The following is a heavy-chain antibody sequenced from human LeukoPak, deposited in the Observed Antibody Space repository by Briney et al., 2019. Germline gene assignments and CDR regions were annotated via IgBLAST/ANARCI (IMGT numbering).Heavy chain of an antibody. CDR3: ARRTPYSSSWYWYFDL. Sequence: PSETLSLTRTVSGGSISSYYWSWIRQPPGKGLEWIGYIYYSGSTNYNPSLKSRVTISVDTSKNQFSLKLSSVTAADTAVYYCARRTPYSSSWYWYFDLWGRGTLVTVSS. V-gene: IGHV4-59*08. CDR1: GGSISSYY. D-gene: IGHD6-13*01. CDR2: IYYSGST. J-gene: IGHJ2*01.